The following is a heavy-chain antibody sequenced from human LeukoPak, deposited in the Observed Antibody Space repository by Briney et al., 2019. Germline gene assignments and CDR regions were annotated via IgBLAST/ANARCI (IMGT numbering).Heavy chain of an antibody. Sequence: GASVKVSCKASGYTFTSYGISWVRQAPGQGLEWMGWISAYNGNTNYAQKLQGRVTMTTDTSTSTAYMELRSMRSDDTAVYYCARDPGDFWSGYYYYFDYWGQGTLVTVSS. D-gene: IGHD3-3*01. CDR3: ARDPGDFWSGYYYYFDY. CDR1: GYTFTSYG. J-gene: IGHJ4*02. V-gene: IGHV1-18*01. CDR2: ISAYNGNT.